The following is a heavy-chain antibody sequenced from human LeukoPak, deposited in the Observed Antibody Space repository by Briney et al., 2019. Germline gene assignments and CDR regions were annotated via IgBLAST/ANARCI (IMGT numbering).Heavy chain of an antibody. CDR3: ARDGYSRGWYPYYYYCGMDV. Sequence: PGRSLRLSCAASGFTFSSYAMHWVRQAPGKGLEWVAVISYDGSNKYYADSVKGRFTISRDNSKNTLYLQMNSLRAEDTAVYYCARDGYSRGWYPYYYYCGMDVWGQGTTVTVPS. D-gene: IGHD6-19*01. V-gene: IGHV3-30*04. CDR2: ISYDGSNK. J-gene: IGHJ6*02. CDR1: GFTFSSYA.